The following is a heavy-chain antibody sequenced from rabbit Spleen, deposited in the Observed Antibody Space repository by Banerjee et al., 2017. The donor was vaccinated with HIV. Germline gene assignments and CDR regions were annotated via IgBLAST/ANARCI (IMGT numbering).Heavy chain of an antibody. V-gene: IGHV1S40*01. Sequence: SFEESGGDLVKPGASLTLTCTASGVSFSFNSYMCWVRQAPGKGLEWIACVNGGGSGTTHYATWAKGRFTVSKTSSTTVTLQMTSLTAADTATYFCARDTGSSFSSYGMDLWGQGTLVTV. J-gene: IGHJ3*01. CDR2: VNGGGSGTT. CDR1: GVSFSFNSY. D-gene: IGHD8-1*01. CDR3: ARDTGSSFSSYGMDL.